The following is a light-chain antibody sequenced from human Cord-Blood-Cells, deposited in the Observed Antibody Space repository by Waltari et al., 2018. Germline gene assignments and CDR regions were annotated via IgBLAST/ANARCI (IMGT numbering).Light chain of an antibody. CDR2: DAS. CDR3: QQYDNLPWT. J-gene: IGKJ1*01. Sequence: DIQMTQSPSSLSASVGDRVTITCQASQDISNYLNWYPQKPGKAPKLLIYDASNLETGVPSRFSGSGSGTDFTFTISSLQPEDIATYYCQQYDNLPWTFGQGTNVEIK. CDR1: QDISNY. V-gene: IGKV1-33*01.